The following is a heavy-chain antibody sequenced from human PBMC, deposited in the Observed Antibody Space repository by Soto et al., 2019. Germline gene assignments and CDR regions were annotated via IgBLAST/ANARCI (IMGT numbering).Heavy chain of an antibody. D-gene: IGHD6-13*01. CDR3: AIRIEARRFHGMDV. CDR1: GGSFSGYY. J-gene: IGHJ6*02. CDR2: INHSGST. Sequence: SETLSLTCAVYGGSFSGYYWSWIRQPPGKGLEWIGEINHSGSTNYNPSLKSRVTISVDTSKNQFSLKLSSVTAADTAVYYFAIRIEARRFHGMDVCGQGTTVPVS. V-gene: IGHV4-34*01.